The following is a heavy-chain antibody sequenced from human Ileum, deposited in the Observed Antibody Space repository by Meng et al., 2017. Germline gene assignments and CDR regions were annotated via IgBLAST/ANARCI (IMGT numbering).Heavy chain of an antibody. CDR1: GGSISSRNW. V-gene: IGHV4-4*02. CDR2: IYHSGST. D-gene: IGHD1-7*01. J-gene: IGHJ4*02. CDR3: ASLRYNWNYSADY. Sequence: QVQVQEWGAGLVKPSGPLSLTGAVSGGSISSRNWWSWVRQPPGKGLEWIGEIYHSGSTNYNPSLKSRVTISVDKSKNQFSLKLSSVTAADTAVYYCASLRYNWNYSADYWGQGTLVTVSS.